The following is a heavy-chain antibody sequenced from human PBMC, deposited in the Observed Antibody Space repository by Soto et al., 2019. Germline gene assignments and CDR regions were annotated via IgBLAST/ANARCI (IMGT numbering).Heavy chain of an antibody. CDR3: ARGSVAGTIDY. D-gene: IGHD6-19*01. CDR2: IGTAGDT. J-gene: IGHJ4*02. V-gene: IGHV3-13*01. Sequence: PVGSLRLSCAASGFTFSSYDMHWVRQATGKGLEWVSAIGTAGDTYYPGSVKGRFTISRENAKNSLYLQMNSLRAGDTAVYYCARGSVAGTIDYWGQETLVTVSS. CDR1: GFTFSSYD.